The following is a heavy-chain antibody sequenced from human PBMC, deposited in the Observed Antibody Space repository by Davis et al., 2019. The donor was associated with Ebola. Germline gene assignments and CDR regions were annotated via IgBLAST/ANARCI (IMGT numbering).Heavy chain of an antibody. V-gene: IGHV1-69*13. CDR3: ARDPGTVTTSGDY. Sequence: SVKVSCKASGYTFTSYYMHWVRQAPGQGLEWMGGIIPIFGTANYAQKFQGRVTITADESTSTAYMELSSLRSEDTAVYYCARDPGTVTTSGDYWGQGTLVTVSS. D-gene: IGHD4-17*01. CDR2: IIPIFGTA. CDR1: GYTFTSYY. J-gene: IGHJ4*02.